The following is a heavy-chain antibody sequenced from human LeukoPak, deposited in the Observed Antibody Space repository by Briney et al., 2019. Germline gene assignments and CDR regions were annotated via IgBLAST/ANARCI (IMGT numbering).Heavy chain of an antibody. J-gene: IGHJ4*02. D-gene: IGHD3-10*01. Sequence: PSETLSLTCTVSGGSISSSSYYWGWIRQPPGKGLEWIGSIYYSGSTYYNPSLESRVTISVDTSKNQFSLKLSSVTAADTAVYYCARLFYGSGSYYGYFDYWGQGTLVTVSS. CDR3: ARLFYGSGSYYGYFDY. CDR2: IYYSGST. CDR1: GGSISSSSYY. V-gene: IGHV4-39*01.